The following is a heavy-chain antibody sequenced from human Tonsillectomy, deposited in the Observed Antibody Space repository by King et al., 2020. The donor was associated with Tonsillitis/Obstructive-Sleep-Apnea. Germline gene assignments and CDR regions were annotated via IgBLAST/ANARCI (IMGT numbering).Heavy chain of an antibody. Sequence: QLQESGPGRVKPSETLSLTCTVSGGSISSYYWSWIRQPPGKGLEWIGYIYDSGSTNYNPSLKSRVTISVDPSKNQFSLKQSSVTAADTAVYYCARDMVLEAGGDAFDIWGQGKMVTVSS. V-gene: IGHV4-59*01. D-gene: IGHD2-8*01. CDR3: ARDMVLEAGGDAFDI. CDR1: GGSISSYY. CDR2: IYDSGST. J-gene: IGHJ3*02.